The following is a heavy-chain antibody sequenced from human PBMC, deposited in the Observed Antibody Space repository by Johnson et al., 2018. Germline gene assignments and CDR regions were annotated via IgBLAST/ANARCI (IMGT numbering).Heavy chain of an antibody. CDR1: GFTFSNYA. J-gene: IGHJ3*02. CDR2: TSYDGSNK. Sequence: QVQLVESGGGVVQPGRSLRLSCAGSGFTFSNYAMHWVRQAAGKGLEWVAVTSYDGSNKYYADSVKGRFIISRDNSKNTLYLQMNSLRAEDKAVYYCARASCAYSSSCLKVAFDIWGQGTMVTVSS. V-gene: IGHV3-30*03. D-gene: IGHD6-13*01. CDR3: ARASCAYSSSCLKVAFDI.